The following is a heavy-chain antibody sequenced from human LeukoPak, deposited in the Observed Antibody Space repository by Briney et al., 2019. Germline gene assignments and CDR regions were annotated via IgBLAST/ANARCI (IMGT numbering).Heavy chain of an antibody. Sequence: PGGSLRLSCVASGFTFGKYWMSWVRQAPGKGLEWVANIKLDGSEKNYVDSVKGRFTISRDNAKNSLYLQVNSLRAGDTAVYYCARIGYSSSSFDYWGQGTLVIVSS. CDR2: IKLDGSEK. D-gene: IGHD6-6*01. V-gene: IGHV3-7*03. CDR3: ARIGYSSSSFDY. J-gene: IGHJ4*02. CDR1: GFTFGKYW.